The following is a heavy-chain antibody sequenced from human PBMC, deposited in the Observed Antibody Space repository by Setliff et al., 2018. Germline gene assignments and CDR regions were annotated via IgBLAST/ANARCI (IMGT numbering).Heavy chain of an antibody. V-gene: IGHV3-23*01. J-gene: IGHJ4*02. CDR3: AGQGPIFGSGLIPGFDQ. Sequence: GVLRLSCAASGLTLNSYAMSWVRQAPGKGLEWVSTVSVSGDNTYYTDSVKGRFTTSRDNSKNTLSLQMSSLRTEDTAIYFCAGQGPIFGSGLIPGFDQWGQGTMVTVSS. D-gene: IGHD3-3*01. CDR1: GLTLNSYA. CDR2: VSVSGDNT.